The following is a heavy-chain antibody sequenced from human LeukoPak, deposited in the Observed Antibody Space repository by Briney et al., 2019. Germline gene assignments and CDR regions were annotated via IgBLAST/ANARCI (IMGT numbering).Heavy chain of an antibody. Sequence: PGRSLRLSCAASGFTFSSYGMHWVRQAPGKGLEWVAVISYDGSNKYYADSVKGRFTISRDNSKNTLYLQMNSLRAEDTAVYYCARDPTKLGGVVTTARNAFDIWGQGTMVTVSS. J-gene: IGHJ3*02. CDR2: ISYDGSNK. D-gene: IGHD2-8*02. CDR3: ARDPTKLGGVVTTARNAFDI. V-gene: IGHV3-30*03. CDR1: GFTFSSYG.